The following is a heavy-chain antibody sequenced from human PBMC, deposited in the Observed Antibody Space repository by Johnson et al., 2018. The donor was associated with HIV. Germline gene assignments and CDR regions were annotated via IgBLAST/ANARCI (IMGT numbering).Heavy chain of an antibody. V-gene: IGHV3-33*03. CDR2: TWFDGSKK. Sequence: QVQLVESGGGLVQPGGSLRLACVASGFTFSSYAMHWVRQAPGKGLEWVASTWFDGSKKYYSDSVRGRFIISRDNSKNTLYLQMNSLRAEDTALYFCARVAVATAAGGVPLDIWGPGTMVTVAA. CDR3: ARVAVATAAGGVPLDI. J-gene: IGHJ3*02. D-gene: IGHD6-13*01. CDR1: GFTFSSYA.